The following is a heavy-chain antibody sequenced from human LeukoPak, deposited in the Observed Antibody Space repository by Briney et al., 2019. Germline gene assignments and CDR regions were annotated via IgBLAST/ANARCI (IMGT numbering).Heavy chain of an antibody. Sequence: GGSLRLSCAASGFTFSSYWMNWVRQAPGKGLVWVSRITSDGSSTTHADSVKGRFSISRDNAKNTLYLQMNSLRVEDTAVYYCARGRPHGNDYWGQGTLVTVSS. D-gene: IGHD4-23*01. J-gene: IGHJ4*02. CDR3: ARGRPHGNDY. CDR1: GFTFSSYW. V-gene: IGHV3-74*01. CDR2: ITSDGSST.